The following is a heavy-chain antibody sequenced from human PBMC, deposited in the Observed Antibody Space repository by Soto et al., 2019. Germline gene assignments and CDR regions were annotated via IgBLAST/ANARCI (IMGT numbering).Heavy chain of an antibody. CDR3: ARVGLGYCSSTSCYTAMHHHYYCMLV. V-gene: IGHV4-34*01. J-gene: IGHJ6*02. CDR2: INHSGST. D-gene: IGHD2-2*02. Sequence: SETLSLTCAVYGGSFSGYYWSWIRQPPGKGLEWIGEINHSGSTNYNPSLKSRVTISVDTSKNQFSLKLSSVTAADTAVYYCARVGLGYCSSTSCYTAMHHHYYCMLVWGPGTMVTVFS. CDR1: GGSFSGYY.